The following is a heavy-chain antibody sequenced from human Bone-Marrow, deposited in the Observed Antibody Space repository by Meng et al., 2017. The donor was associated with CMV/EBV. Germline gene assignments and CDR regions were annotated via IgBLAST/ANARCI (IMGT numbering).Heavy chain of an antibody. CDR2: ISYDGSNK. J-gene: IGHJ6*02. Sequence: GESLKISCAASGFTFSSYAMHWVRQAPGKGLEWVAVISYDGSNKYYADSVKGRFTISRDNSKNTLYLQMNSLRAEDTAVYYCAREQTDIVVVPASTSYYYGMDVWGQGTTVTVSS. CDR3: AREQTDIVVVPASTSYYYGMDV. V-gene: IGHV3-30-3*01. D-gene: IGHD2-2*01. CDR1: GFTFSSYA.